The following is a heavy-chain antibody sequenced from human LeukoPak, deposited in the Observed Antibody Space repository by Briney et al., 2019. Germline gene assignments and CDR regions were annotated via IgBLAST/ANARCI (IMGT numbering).Heavy chain of an antibody. J-gene: IGHJ4*02. Sequence: SQTLSLTCAVSGGSISSGSYSWSWIRQPPGKGLEWIGYIYHSGSTYYNPSLKSRVTISVDRSKNQFSLKLSSVTAADTAVYYCASHIAVAGTFDYWGQGTLVTVSS. CDR3: ASHIAVAGTFDY. V-gene: IGHV4-30-2*01. CDR1: GGSISSGSYS. D-gene: IGHD6-19*01. CDR2: IYHSGST.